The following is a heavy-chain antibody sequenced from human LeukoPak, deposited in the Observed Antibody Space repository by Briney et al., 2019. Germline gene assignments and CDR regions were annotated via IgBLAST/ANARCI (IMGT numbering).Heavy chain of an antibody. V-gene: IGHV3-66*01. Sequence: GGSLRLSCAASGFTFSSYWMSWVRQAPGKGLEWVSVIYSGGSTFYADSVKDRFTISRDNSKNTLYLQMNSLRAEDTAVYYCARGTKQSQPVHWGQGTLVTVSS. J-gene: IGHJ4*02. CDR1: GFTFSSYW. D-gene: IGHD1-1*01. CDR2: IYSGGST. CDR3: ARGTKQSQPVH.